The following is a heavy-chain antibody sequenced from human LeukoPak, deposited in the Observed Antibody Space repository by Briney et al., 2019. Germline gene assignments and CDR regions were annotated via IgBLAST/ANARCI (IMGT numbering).Heavy chain of an antibody. CDR3: AKGAVPDMTTRLFDY. J-gene: IGHJ4*02. D-gene: IGHD4-17*01. V-gene: IGHV3-9*01. CDR1: GFTFDDYA. CDR2: ISWNSGSI. Sequence: PGRSLRLSCAASGFTFDDYAMHWVRQAPGKGLEWVSGISWNSGSIGYADSVKGRFTISRDNAKNSLYLQMNSLRAEDTALYYCAKGAVPDMTTRLFDYWGQGTLVTVSS.